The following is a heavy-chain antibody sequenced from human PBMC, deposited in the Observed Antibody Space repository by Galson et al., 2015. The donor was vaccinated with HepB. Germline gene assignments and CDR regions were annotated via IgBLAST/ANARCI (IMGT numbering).Heavy chain of an antibody. CDR2: FDPEDGET. Sequence: SVKVSCKVSGYTLTELSMHWVRQAPGKGLEWMGGFDPEDGETIYAQKFQGRVTMSADTSTDTAYMELSSLRSEDTAVYYCATHRKNRYGSSGYFFDYWGQGTLVTVSS. J-gene: IGHJ4*02. D-gene: IGHD3-22*01. V-gene: IGHV1-24*01. CDR1: GYTLTELS. CDR3: ATHRKNRYGSSGYFFDY.